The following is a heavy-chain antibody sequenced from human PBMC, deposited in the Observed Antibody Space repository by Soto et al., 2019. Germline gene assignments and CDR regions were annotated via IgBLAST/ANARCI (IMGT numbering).Heavy chain of an antibody. V-gene: IGHV1-69*06. D-gene: IGHD3-10*01. J-gene: IGHJ3*02. CDR3: ARGVYGSGNYYTGPSAFDS. CDR1: GGTLSDHG. Sequence: QVPLEQSGAEVKKPGSSVKVSCKASGGTLSDHGVAWLRQAPGQGLEWMGGTIPVFNTAKYAQKFQGRVTVTADKFTNIAYMELSSLRSEDTAFYFCARGVYGSGNYYTGPSAFDSWGQGTMVIVSS. CDR2: TIPVFNTA.